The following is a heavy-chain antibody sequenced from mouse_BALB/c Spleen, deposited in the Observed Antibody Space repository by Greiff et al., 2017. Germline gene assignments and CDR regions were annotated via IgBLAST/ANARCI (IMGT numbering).Heavy chain of an antibody. J-gene: IGHJ4*01. CDR2: IYPGNGDT. D-gene: IGHD3-3*01. V-gene: IGHV1-12*01. CDR1: GYTFTSYN. CDR3: AREGTYYAMDY. Sequence: QPGAELVKPGASVKMSCKASGYTFTSYNMHWVKQTPGQGLEWIGAIYPGNGDTSYNQKFKGKATLTADKSSSTAYMQLSSLTSEDCAVYYCAREGTYYAMDYWGQGTSVTVSS.